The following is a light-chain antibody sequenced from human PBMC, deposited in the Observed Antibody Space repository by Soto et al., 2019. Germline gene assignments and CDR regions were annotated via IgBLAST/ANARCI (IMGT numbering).Light chain of an antibody. CDR1: QSISSW. V-gene: IGKV1-5*01. Sequence: DIQMTQSPSTLSASVGDRVTITGRASQSISSWLAWYQQKPGKAPKLLIYDASSLESGVTSRFSGSGSGTEFTLTISSLQPDDFATYYCQQYNSYSWTFGQGTKVDIK. CDR2: DAS. J-gene: IGKJ1*01. CDR3: QQYNSYSWT.